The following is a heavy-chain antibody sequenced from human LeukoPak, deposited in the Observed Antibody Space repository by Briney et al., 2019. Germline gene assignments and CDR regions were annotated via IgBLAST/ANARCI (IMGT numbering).Heavy chain of an antibody. D-gene: IGHD2-2*01. CDR1: GFTFSSYA. Sequence: GRSLRLSCAASGFTFSSYAMHWVRQAPGKGLEWVAVISYDGSNKYYADSVKGRFTISRDNSKNTLYLQMNSLRAEDTAVYYCARDKGSSTRYYYYYYMDVWGKGTTVTVSS. J-gene: IGHJ6*03. CDR3: ARDKGSSTRYYYYYYMDV. V-gene: IGHV3-30-3*01. CDR2: ISYDGSNK.